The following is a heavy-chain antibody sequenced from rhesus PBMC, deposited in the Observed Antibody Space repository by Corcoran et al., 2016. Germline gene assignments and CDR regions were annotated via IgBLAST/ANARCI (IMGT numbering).Heavy chain of an antibody. V-gene: IGHV4S14*01. CDR2: IYGSGGSN. Sequence: QVQLQESGPGLVKPSETLSLTCAVSGYSIRSGYYLGWIRQPPGKGLAWIGSIYGSGGSNYLNPSLKSRVTLSVDTSKNQFSLKLSSVTAADTAVYYCARVGSSWSEWDTVGTEWYFDLWGPGTPITISS. CDR3: ARVGSSWSEWDTVGTEWYFDL. J-gene: IGHJ2*01. CDR1: GYSIRSGYY. D-gene: IGHD5-42*01.